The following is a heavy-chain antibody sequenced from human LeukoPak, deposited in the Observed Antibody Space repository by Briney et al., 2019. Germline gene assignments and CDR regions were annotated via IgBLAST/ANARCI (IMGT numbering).Heavy chain of an antibody. J-gene: IGHJ3*02. D-gene: IGHD2-15*01. CDR2: INPSGGST. V-gene: IGHV1-46*03. CDR3: ARDCSVGSCYPTDAFHI. CDR1: GYTFTSYY. Sequence: ASVKVSCKASGYTFTSYYMHWVRQAPGQGLEWMGIINPSGGSTSYAQKFQGRVTMTRDTSTSTVYMELSSLRSEDTAVYYCARDCSVGSCYPTDAFHIWGQGTMVTVSS.